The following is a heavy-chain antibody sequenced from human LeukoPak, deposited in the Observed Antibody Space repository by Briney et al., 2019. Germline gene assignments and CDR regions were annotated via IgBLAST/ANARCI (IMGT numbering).Heavy chain of an antibody. CDR2: IDPNSGGT. V-gene: IGHV1-2*02. Sequence: ASVEVSCKASGYTFTDCYIHWVRQAPGQGLEWMGWIDPNSGGTNFAQKFQGRVTMTTDTSITTAYMELTRLRSDDTAVYYCANWAATIRNFNYWGQGTLVTVSS. J-gene: IGHJ4*02. D-gene: IGHD5-12*01. CDR3: ANWAATIRNFNY. CDR1: GYTFTDCY.